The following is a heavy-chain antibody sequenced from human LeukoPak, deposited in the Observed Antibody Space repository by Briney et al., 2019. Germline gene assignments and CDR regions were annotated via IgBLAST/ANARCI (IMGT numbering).Heavy chain of an antibody. CDR1: GYTFTSYG. Sequence: ASVKVSCKASGYTFTSYGISWVRQAPGQGLEWMGWISAYNGNTNYARKLQGRVTMTTDTSTSTAYMELRSLRSDDTAVYYCARDLITMVRGVIILDAFDIWGQGTMVTVSS. CDR2: ISAYNGNT. CDR3: ARDLITMVRGVIILDAFDI. D-gene: IGHD3-10*01. V-gene: IGHV1-18*01. J-gene: IGHJ3*02.